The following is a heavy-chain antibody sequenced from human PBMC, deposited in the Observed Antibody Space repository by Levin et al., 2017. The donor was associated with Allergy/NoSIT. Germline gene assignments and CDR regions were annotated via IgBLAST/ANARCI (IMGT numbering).Heavy chain of an antibody. V-gene: IGHV3-7*04. CDR3: ARDPAYGALDY. CDR2: INPDGSGK. Sequence: SGGSLRLSCAASGFTFSSSWMTWVRQAPGKTLEWVANINPDGSGKYPVDSVKGRFSISRDNAKNSLYLQMNNLRAEDTAVYYCARDPAYGALDYWGQGTLVTVSA. J-gene: IGHJ4*02. CDR1: GFTFSSSW. D-gene: IGHD4-17*01.